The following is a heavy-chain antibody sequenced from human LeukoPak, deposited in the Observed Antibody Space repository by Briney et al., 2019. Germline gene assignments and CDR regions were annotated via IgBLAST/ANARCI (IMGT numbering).Heavy chain of an antibody. CDR3: ARLYSGSRAP. Sequence: KAGGSLRLSCAASGFTFSSYSMNWVRQAQGKGLQWIATISSEGSFTSYADPVKGRFTISRDNAKNSLYLEMSRLRVEDTAVYYCARLYSGSRAPWGQGTLVTVAS. D-gene: IGHD1-26*01. CDR2: ISSEGSFT. CDR1: GFTFSSYS. J-gene: IGHJ5*02. V-gene: IGHV3-21*01.